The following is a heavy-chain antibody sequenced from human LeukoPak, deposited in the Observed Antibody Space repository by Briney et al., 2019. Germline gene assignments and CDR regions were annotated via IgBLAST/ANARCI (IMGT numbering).Heavy chain of an antibody. D-gene: IGHD2-15*01. J-gene: IGHJ4*02. CDR1: GYTFTGYY. Sequence: ASVTVSCKASGYTFTGYYMHWVRQAPGQGLEWMGWINPNSGGTNYAQKFQGRVTMTRDTSISTAYMELSRLRSDDTAVYYCAKAPFCSGGSCYKTFDYWGQGTLVTVSS. CDR2: INPNSGGT. CDR3: AKAPFCSGGSCYKTFDY. V-gene: IGHV1-2*02.